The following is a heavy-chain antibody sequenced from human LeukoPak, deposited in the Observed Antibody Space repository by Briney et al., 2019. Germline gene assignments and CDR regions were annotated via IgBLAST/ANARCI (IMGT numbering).Heavy chain of an antibody. V-gene: IGHV4-59*01. CDR2: IYYSGST. Sequence: SETLSLTCTVSGGSISNYYWSWIRQPPGKGLEWIGYIYYSGSTNYNPSLKSRVTISVDTSKNQFSLKLSSVTAADTAVYYCARGRGSGSYQVDYWGQGTLVTVSS. CDR1: GGSISNYY. CDR3: ARGRGSGSYQVDY. D-gene: IGHD3-10*01. J-gene: IGHJ4*02.